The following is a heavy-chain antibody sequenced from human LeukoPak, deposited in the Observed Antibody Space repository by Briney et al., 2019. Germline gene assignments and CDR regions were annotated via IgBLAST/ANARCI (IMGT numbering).Heavy chain of an antibody. CDR3: ARDRMDYEADY. D-gene: IGHD4-17*01. CDR1: GFTVSSNY. J-gene: IGHJ4*02. V-gene: IGHV3-53*01. CDR2: IYSGGST. Sequence: GGSLRLSCAASGFTVSSNYMSWVRQAPGKGLKWVSIIYSGGSTFYADSVKGRFTISRDNAKNSLYLQMNSLRAEDTAVYYCARDRMDYEADYWGQGTLVTVSS.